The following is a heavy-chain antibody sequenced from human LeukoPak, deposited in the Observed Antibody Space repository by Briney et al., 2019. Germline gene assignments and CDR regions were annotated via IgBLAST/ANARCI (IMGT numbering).Heavy chain of an antibody. CDR2: ISYDGSNK. CDR1: GFTFSSYA. Sequence: GRSLRLSCAASGFTFSSYAMHWVRQAPGKGLEWVAVISYDGSNKYYADSVKGRFTISRDNSKSTLYLQMNSLRAEDTAVYYCAKDQAAREILRFEYWGQGTLVTVSS. V-gene: IGHV3-30-3*01. D-gene: IGHD3-10*01. J-gene: IGHJ4*02. CDR3: AKDQAAREILRFEY.